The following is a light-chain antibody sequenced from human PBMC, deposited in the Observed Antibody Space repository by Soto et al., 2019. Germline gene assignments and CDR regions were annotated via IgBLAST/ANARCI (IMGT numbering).Light chain of an antibody. J-gene: IGKJ1*01. CDR1: QSILYSSKNKDC. Sequence: DIVMTQSPDSLAVSLGERATINCKSSQSILYSSKNKDCLGGYQQKPGQPPKLLIYWASTRESGVPDRFSGSGSGTDYTLTISSLQAEDVAVYYCQQYYTTPVTFGQGTKVEIK. CDR2: WAS. V-gene: IGKV4-1*01. CDR3: QQYYTTPVT.